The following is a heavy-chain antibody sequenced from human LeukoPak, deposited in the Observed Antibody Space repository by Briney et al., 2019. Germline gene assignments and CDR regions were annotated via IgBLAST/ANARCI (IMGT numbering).Heavy chain of an antibody. V-gene: IGHV1-8*03. D-gene: IGHD2-2*02. Sequence: ASVKVSCKASGYTFTTYDINWVRQATGQGLEWMGWMSPNSGNTGYAQKFQGRVTITRNTSISTACMELSSLRSEDTAVYYCAREGCSSTSCYTWFDPWGQGTLVTVSS. CDR2: MSPNSGNT. J-gene: IGHJ5*02. CDR3: AREGCSSTSCYTWFDP. CDR1: GYTFTTYD.